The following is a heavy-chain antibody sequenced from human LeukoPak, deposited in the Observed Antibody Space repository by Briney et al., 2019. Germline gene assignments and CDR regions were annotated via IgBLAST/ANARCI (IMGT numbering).Heavy chain of an antibody. J-gene: IGHJ4*02. CDR1: GGSISSYY. CDR2: IYTSGST. V-gene: IGHV4-4*07. D-gene: IGHD2-15*01. Sequence: PSETLSLTCTVSGGSISSYYWSWIRQPAGKGLEWIGRIYTSGSTNYNPSLKSRVTMSVDTSKNQFSLKLSSVTAADTAVYYCARGSEYCSGGSCFDWGQGTLVTVSS. CDR3: ARGSEYCSGGSCFD.